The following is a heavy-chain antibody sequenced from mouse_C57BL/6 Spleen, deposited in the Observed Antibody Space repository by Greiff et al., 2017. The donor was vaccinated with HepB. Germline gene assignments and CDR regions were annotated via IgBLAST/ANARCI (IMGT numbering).Heavy chain of an antibody. V-gene: IGHV5-4*03. J-gene: IGHJ4*01. CDR2: ISDGGSYT. CDR3: ARGWDYDDAMDY. D-gene: IGHD2-4*01. CDR1: GFTFSSYA. Sequence: EVKVVESGGGLVKPGGSLKLSCAASGFTFSSYAMSWVRQTPEKRLEWVATISDGGSYTYYPDNVKGRFTISRDNAKNNLYLQMSHLKSEDTAMYYCARGWDYDDAMDYWGQGTSVTVSS.